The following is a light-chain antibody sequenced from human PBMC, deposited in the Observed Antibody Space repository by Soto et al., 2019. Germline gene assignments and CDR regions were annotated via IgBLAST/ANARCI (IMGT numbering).Light chain of an antibody. V-gene: IGKV3-15*01. J-gene: IGKJ1*01. Sequence: DTVLTQSPATLSVSPGEGATLSCRPSQSVNNNLAWYQHKPGQAPSLLIYDTSTRATGVPARFSGSGSGTEFTLTISGLQSEDFAVYSCQQYNFWPTTFGQGTKVDIK. CDR1: QSVNNN. CDR2: DTS. CDR3: QQYNFWPTT.